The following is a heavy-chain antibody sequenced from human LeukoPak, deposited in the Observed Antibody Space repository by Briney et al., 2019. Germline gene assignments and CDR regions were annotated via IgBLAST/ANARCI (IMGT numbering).Heavy chain of an antibody. J-gene: IGHJ4*02. V-gene: IGHV1-2*02. CDR2: IKPNSGGT. Sequence: GASVKVSCKASGYTFTGYYMHWVRQAPGQGLEWMGWIKPNSGGTNYAQKFQGRVTMTRDTSISTAYMELSRLRSDDTAVYYCARVPDYYDSSAYRDYWGQGTLVTVSS. CDR1: GYTFTGYY. CDR3: ARVPDYYDSSAYRDY. D-gene: IGHD3-22*01.